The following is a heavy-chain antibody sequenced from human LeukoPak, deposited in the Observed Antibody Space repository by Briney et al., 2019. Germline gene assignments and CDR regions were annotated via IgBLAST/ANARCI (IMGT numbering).Heavy chain of an antibody. CDR3: ARRGSPRGFLGY. CDR2: ISGSGGNT. CDR1: GFTFSSCA. Sequence: GGSLRLSCAAFGFTFSSCAMSWVRQTPAKGLEWVSTISGSGGNTYYADSVKGRFTISRDNSKNTLYLQMNSLRVEDTAIYYCARRGSPRGFLGYWGQGTLVTVSS. D-gene: IGHD2-15*01. J-gene: IGHJ4*02. V-gene: IGHV3-23*01.